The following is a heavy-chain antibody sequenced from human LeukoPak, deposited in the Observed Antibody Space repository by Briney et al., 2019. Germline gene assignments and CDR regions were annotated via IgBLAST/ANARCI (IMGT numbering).Heavy chain of an antibody. V-gene: IGHV3-21*01. CDR2: FSSSSSYI. Sequence: PGGSLRLSCAASGFTFSNYYMNWVRQAPGKGLEWVSSFSSSSSYIYYADSVKGRFTISRDNAKNSLYLQMNSLRAEDTAVYYCARDYFVWELDFDIWGQGTMVTVSS. CDR3: ARDYFVWELDFDI. J-gene: IGHJ3*02. D-gene: IGHD1-26*01. CDR1: GFTFSNYY.